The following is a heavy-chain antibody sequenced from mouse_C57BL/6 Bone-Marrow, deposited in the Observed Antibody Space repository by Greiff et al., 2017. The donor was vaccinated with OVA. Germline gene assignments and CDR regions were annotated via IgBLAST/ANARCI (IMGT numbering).Heavy chain of an antibody. CDR1: GYTFTSHG. J-gene: IGHJ2*01. CDR2: IYPGSGST. CDR3: ARLNYFDY. V-gene: IGHV1-56*01. Sequence: VQLQQSGPELVRPGASVKISCKAPGYTFTSHGMQWVRQRPGQGLEWIGEIYPGSGSTYYNEKFKGKATLTVDTSSSPAYMQLSSLTSEDSAVYFCARLNYFDYWGQGTTLTVSS.